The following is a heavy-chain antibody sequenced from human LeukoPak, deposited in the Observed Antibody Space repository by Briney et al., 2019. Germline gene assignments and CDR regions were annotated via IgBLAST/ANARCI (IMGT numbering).Heavy chain of an antibody. Sequence: GGSLRLSCAASGFTFSSYAMSWVRQAPGKGLEWVSAISGSGGSTYYADSVKGRFTISRDNSKNTLYLQMNSLRAEDTAVYYCAREWLSPFPYYYYYGMDVWGQGTTVTVSS. D-gene: IGHD3-22*01. CDR1: GFTFSSYA. J-gene: IGHJ6*02. V-gene: IGHV3-23*01. CDR2: ISGSGGST. CDR3: AREWLSPFPYYYYYGMDV.